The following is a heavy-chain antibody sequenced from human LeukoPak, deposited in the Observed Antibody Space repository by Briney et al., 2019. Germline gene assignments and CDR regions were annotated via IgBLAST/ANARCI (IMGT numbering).Heavy chain of an antibody. J-gene: IGHJ4*02. CDR2: INPNSGGT. CDR3: ARDRDTMVRGVIISEEGTFDY. CDR1: GYTFTGYY. D-gene: IGHD3-10*01. V-gene: IGHV1-2*02. Sequence: ASLKVSCKASGYTFTGYYMHWVRQAPGQGLEWMGWINPNSGGTNYAQKFQGRVTMTRDTSISTAYMELSRLRSDDTAVYYCARDRDTMVRGVIISEEGTFDYWGQGTLVTVSS.